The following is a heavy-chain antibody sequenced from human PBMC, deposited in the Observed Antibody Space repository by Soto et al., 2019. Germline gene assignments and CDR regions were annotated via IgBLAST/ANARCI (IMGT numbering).Heavy chain of an antibody. V-gene: IGHV1-69*13. CDR3: AREARQLTVAGTLCWFDP. J-gene: IGHJ5*02. D-gene: IGHD6-19*01. CDR1: GGTFSSYA. CDR2: IIPIFGTA. Sequence: ASVKVSCKASGGTFSSYAISWVRQAPGQGLEWMGGIIPIFGTANYAQKFQGRVTITADESTSTAYMELSSLRSEDTAVYYCAREARQLTVAGTLCWFDPWGQGTLVTVSS.